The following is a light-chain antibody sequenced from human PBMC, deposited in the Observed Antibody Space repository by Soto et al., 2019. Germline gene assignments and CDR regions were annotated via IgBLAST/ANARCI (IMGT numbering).Light chain of an antibody. CDR3: QQYNSYSIT. V-gene: IGKV1-5*03. J-gene: IGKJ5*01. Sequence: DILMTQSHSTLSASVGDRVTISCRASQSINSWLAWYQQKPGKAPKLLIYKASSLESGVPSRFSGSGSGTEFTLTISSLQPDDFATYYCQQYNSYSITFGQGTRLEIK. CDR2: KAS. CDR1: QSINSW.